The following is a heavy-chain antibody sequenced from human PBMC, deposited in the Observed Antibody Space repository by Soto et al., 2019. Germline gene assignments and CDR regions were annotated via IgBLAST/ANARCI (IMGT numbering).Heavy chain of an antibody. D-gene: IGHD4-4*01. J-gene: IGHJ4*02. CDR1: GYTFTGYY. V-gene: IGHV1-2*04. Sequence: VASVKVSCKASGYTFTGYYMHWVRQAPGQGLEWMGWINPNSGGTNYAQKFQGWVTMTRDTSISTAYMELSRLRSDDTAVYYCARTDYSNYGNFDYWGQGTLVTVSS. CDR3: ARTDYSNYGNFDY. CDR2: INPNSGGT.